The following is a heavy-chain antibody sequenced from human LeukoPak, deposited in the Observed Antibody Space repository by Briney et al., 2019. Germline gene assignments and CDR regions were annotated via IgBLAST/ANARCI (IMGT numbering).Heavy chain of an antibody. J-gene: IGHJ4*02. V-gene: IGHV3-30*03. D-gene: IGHD3-10*01. CDR1: GFTFSHFA. Sequence: GGSLRLSCAASGFTFSHFAMHWVRQAPGKGLEWVAVISYDGKKNYYADSVKGRFTLSRDDSANTLSLQMNSLRAEDTAVYYCVRGSKSRGVMPEWEFDYWGQGTLVTVSS. CDR3: VRGSKSRGVMPEWEFDY. CDR2: ISYDGKKN.